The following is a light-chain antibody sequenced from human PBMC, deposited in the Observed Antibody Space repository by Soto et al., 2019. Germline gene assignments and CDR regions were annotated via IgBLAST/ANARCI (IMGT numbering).Light chain of an antibody. CDR2: DAS. V-gene: IGKV3-11*01. Sequence: EIVLTQSPATLSLSPGERATLSCRASQNVNSYFAWYQQEPGQAPRLLIYDASNRATGIPARFSGSGSGTDFTLTISSLEPEDFAIYYCQQRSDWPVTFGQGTKVEIK. CDR3: QQRSDWPVT. CDR1: QNVNSY. J-gene: IGKJ1*01.